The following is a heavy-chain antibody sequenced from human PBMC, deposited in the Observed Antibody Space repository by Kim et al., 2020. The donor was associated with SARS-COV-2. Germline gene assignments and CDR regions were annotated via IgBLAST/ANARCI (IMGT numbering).Heavy chain of an antibody. V-gene: IGHV4-34*01. J-gene: IGHJ4*02. D-gene: IGHD3-22*01. Sequence: LKSRVTISVDTSKDQFSRKLSSVTAADTAVYYCARGPYYYDSSGYYHLDYWGQGTLVTVSS. CDR3: ARGPYYYDSSGYYHLDY.